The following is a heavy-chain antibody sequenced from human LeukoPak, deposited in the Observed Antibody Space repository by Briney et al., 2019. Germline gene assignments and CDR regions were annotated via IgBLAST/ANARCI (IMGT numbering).Heavy chain of an antibody. CDR3: QSRFLEWLLDY. CDR2: IYDSGST. V-gene: IGHV4-39*01. CDR1: GGSISSNNYF. J-gene: IGHJ4*02. D-gene: IGHD3-3*01. Sequence: SETLSLTCTVSGGSISSNNYFWGWIRQPPGKGLEWIGSIYDSGSTYYNPSLKSRVTISVDTSKNQFSLKRNSVTAADTAMYYCQSRFLEWLLDYWGQGTLVTVSS.